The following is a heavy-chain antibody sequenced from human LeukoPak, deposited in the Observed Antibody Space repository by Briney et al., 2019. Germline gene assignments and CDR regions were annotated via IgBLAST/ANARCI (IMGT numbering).Heavy chain of an antibody. J-gene: IGHJ4*02. Sequence: PSETLSLTCAISDDSISNYYWSWIRQPPGQGLEWIGYVNYIGNTNYNPSLRSRVTLSLDTSKNQFSLKLNSVTAADTAVYYCARGGRFLDRLLLDYWGRGTLVTVSS. CDR1: DDSISNYY. V-gene: IGHV4-59*01. CDR3: ARGGRFLDRLLLDY. CDR2: VNYIGNT. D-gene: IGHD3/OR15-3a*01.